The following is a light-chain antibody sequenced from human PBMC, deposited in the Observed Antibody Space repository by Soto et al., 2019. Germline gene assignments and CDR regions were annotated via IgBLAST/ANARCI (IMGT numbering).Light chain of an antibody. V-gene: IGKV1-5*01. J-gene: IGKJ1*01. CDR2: DAS. CDR1: QSISSW. CDR3: QQYNSYSGT. Sequence: DIQMTQSPSTLSASVGDRVTITGRASQSISSWLAWYQQKPGKAHNLLIYDASSLESGVPSRFSGSVSGTEFTLTISSLQPDDFATSYCQQYNSYSGTFGQGTKVEIK.